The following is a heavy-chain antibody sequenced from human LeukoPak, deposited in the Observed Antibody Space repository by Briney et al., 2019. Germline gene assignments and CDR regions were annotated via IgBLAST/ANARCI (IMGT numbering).Heavy chain of an antibody. CDR3: ARGAGWYNY. CDR1: GGSINSDY. CDR2: IYYSGNT. V-gene: IGHV4-59*01. Sequence: SETLSLTCTVSGGSINSDYWSWLRQPPGKGPEWIGYIYYSGNTNYNPSLKSRVTISVDTSKKQSSLELSSVTAADTAVYYCARGAGWYNYWGQGTLVTVSS. J-gene: IGHJ4*02. D-gene: IGHD6-19*01.